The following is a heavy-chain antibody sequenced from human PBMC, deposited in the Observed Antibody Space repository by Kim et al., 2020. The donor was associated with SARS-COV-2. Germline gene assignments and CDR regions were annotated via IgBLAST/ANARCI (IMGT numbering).Heavy chain of an antibody. CDR1: GGFTDSGVYY. Sequence: SETLSLTCTVSGGFTDSGVYYWGWIRQPPGKGLEWIGSMYNSGSTYYNPSLKSRATISVDTSKHQFSLNLNSVTAADTAVYYCGRAPHYWGQGTLVTVSS. CDR2: MYNSGST. J-gene: IGHJ4*02. V-gene: IGHV4-39*01. CDR3: GRAPHY.